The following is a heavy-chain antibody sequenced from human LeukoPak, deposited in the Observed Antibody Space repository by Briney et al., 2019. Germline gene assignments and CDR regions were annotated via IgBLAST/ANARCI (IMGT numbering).Heavy chain of an antibody. CDR1: GFTFSSSA. J-gene: IGHJ4*02. D-gene: IGHD5-18*01. Sequence: PGGSLRLSCAASGFTFSSSAMSWVRQAPGKGLEWVSAISGSGGSTYYADSVKGRFTISRDNSKNTLYLQMNSLRAEDTAVYYCAKAGRGEYSYGHYFDYWGQGTLVTVSS. CDR3: AKAGRGEYSYGHYFDY. CDR2: ISGSGGST. V-gene: IGHV3-23*01.